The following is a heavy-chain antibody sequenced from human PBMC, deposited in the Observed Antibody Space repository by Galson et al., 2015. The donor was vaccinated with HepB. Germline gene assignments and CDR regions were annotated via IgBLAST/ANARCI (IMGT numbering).Heavy chain of an antibody. D-gene: IGHD2-2*01. Sequence: SLRLSCAASGFTFSSYSMNWVRQAPGKGLEWVSSISSSSSYIYYADSVKGRFTISRDNAKNSLYLQMNSLRAEDTAVYYCARAGSSVYYYMDVWGKGTTVTVSS. CDR2: ISSSSSYI. CDR3: ARAGSSVYYYMDV. J-gene: IGHJ6*03. V-gene: IGHV3-21*01. CDR1: GFTFSSYS.